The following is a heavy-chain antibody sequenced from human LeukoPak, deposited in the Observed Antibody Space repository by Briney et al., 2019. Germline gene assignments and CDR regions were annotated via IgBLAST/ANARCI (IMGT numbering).Heavy chain of an antibody. D-gene: IGHD2-15*01. CDR3: PRGGYGHAFDI. CDR2: IGNVGCDT. J-gene: IGHJ3*02. CDR1: RFTFSSYW. V-gene: IGHV3-74*01. Sequence: GGALRLSCAASRFTFSSYWFHWVRQAPGKGLVCVSRIGNVGCDTIYADSVNGRFTIPRSNAKGTLYLQMDSLTAEDTAVYYCPRGGYGHAFDIWGQGTMVTVSS.